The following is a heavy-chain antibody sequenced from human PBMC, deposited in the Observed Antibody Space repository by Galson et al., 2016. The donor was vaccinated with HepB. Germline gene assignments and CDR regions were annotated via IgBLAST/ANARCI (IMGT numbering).Heavy chain of an antibody. Sequence: SVKVSCKASGYTFTNYPIHWVRQAPGQRLEWMGWINAGNGHTKYSQTLQGRVSFTRDTSASTVYMELSSLRSEDTAVYYCARNGGITVVQGNAYGLDVWGQGTTVTVSS. J-gene: IGHJ6*02. CDR2: INAGNGHT. CDR1: GYTFTNYP. V-gene: IGHV1-3*01. D-gene: IGHD3-10*01. CDR3: ARNGGITVVQGNAYGLDV.